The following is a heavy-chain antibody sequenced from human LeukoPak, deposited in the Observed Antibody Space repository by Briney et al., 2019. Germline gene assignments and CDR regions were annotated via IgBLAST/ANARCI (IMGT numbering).Heavy chain of an antibody. Sequence: SETLSLTCTVSCGSISSSSYYWGWIRQPPGKGLEWIGSIYYSGSTYYNPSLKSRVTISVDTSKNQFSLKLSSVTAADTAVYYCARQLTGSIFGVVTPGFDYWGQGTLVTVSS. CDR1: CGSISSSSYY. J-gene: IGHJ4*02. D-gene: IGHD3-3*01. CDR2: IYYSGST. CDR3: ARQLTGSIFGVVTPGFDY. V-gene: IGHV4-39*01.